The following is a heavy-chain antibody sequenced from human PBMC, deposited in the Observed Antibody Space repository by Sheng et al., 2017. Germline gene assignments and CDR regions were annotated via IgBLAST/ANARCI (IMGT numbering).Heavy chain of an antibody. Sequence: QVQLVESGGGVVQPGRSLRLSCAASGFTFSSHAMHWVRQAPGKGLEWVSVISYHGSNKYYSDSVKGRFTISRDNFKNTLYLQMNSLRAEDTAVYYCARASDYWDYYYYMDVWGQGT. CDR2: ISYHGSNK. D-gene: IGHD6-25*01. CDR3: ARASDYWDYYYYMDV. CDR1: GFTFSSHA. V-gene: IGHV3-30*04. J-gene: IGHJ6*03.